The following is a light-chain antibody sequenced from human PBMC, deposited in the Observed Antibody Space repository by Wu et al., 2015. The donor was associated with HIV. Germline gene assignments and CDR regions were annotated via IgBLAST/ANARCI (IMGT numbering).Light chain of an antibody. J-gene: IGKJ1*01. V-gene: IGKV1-39*01. CDR3: QQTYSTPKT. CDR2: AAS. CDR1: QSISSD. Sequence: DIQMTQFPSSLSASVGDRVTITCRASQSISSDLKWYQQKPGAAPKLLIYAASSLQSGVPSRFSGSGSGTDFTLTISSLQPEDFATYYCQQTYSTPKTFGQGTKVEIK.